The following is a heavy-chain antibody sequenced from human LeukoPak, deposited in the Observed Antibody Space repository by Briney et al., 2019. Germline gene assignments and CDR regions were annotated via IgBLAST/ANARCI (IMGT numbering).Heavy chain of an antibody. J-gene: IGHJ2*01. CDR3: ARDPADYGDYEPSWYFDL. V-gene: IGHV4-38-2*02. CDR2: MYHTGST. Sequence: NTSETLSLTCNVSAYSISSGSFWGWIRQPPGKGLEWIASMYHTGSTYKNPSLKSRVTISIDTSKNQFSLKLSSVTAADTAVYYCARDPADYGDYEPSWYFDLWGRGTLVTVSS. D-gene: IGHD4-17*01. CDR1: AYSISSGSF.